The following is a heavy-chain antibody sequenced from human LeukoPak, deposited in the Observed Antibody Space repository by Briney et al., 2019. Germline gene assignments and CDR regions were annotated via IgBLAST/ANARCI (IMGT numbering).Heavy chain of an antibody. CDR3: ARLMGDRTIYDY. J-gene: IGHJ4*02. CDR1: GFTLRIDW. D-gene: IGHD1-26*01. V-gene: IGHV3-7*01. CDR2: INPGGTES. Sequence: GGSLTLAWALSGFTLRIDWMSWARHPQGRGLGWLASINPGGTESYYVESLRGLFTISRDNAMNSFFLQMNSLRADDTAVYYCARLMGDRTIYDYWGQGTLVTVSS.